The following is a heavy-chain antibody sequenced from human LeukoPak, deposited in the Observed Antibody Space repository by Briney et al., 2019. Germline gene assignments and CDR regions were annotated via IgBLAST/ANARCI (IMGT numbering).Heavy chain of an antibody. CDR1: GYTFSGYY. CDR2: INPNSGGT. V-gene: IGHV1-2*02. J-gene: IGHJ4*02. CDR3: ARGPGVAGPFDY. D-gene: IGHD6-19*01. Sequence: GASVKVSCKASGYTFSGYYMHWVRQPPGQGPEWMGWINPNSGGTNYAQKFQGRVTMTRDTSISTAYMELSRLTSDDTAVYYCARGPGVAGPFDYWGQGTLVTVSS.